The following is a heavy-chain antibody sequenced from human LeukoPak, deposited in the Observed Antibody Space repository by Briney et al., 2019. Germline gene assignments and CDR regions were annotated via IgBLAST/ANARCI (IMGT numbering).Heavy chain of an antibody. V-gene: IGHV3-53*01. CDR1: GLTVSTHY. J-gene: IGHJ4*02. CDR2: IYSGGTT. CDR3: CVGTGY. D-gene: IGHD1-1*01. Sequence: GGSLRLSCTASGLTVSTHYMSWVRQAPGKGLEWVSVIYSGGTTYYADSVNGRFTMSRDNSKNTLYLQMNDLSAEDTAVYYCCVGTGYWGREPRLTVS.